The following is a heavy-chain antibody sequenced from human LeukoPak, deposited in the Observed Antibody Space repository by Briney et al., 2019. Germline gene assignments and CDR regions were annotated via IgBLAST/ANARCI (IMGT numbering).Heavy chain of an antibody. D-gene: IGHD6-13*01. CDR2: ISGSGGST. Sequence: PGGSLRLSCAASGFTFSSNAMSWVRQAPGKGLEWVSAISGSGGSTYYADSVKGRFTISRGNSKNTLFLQMNSLRAEDTAVYYCAKAGSWRYFDYWGQGTLVTVSS. CDR1: GFTFSSNA. V-gene: IGHV3-23*01. J-gene: IGHJ4*02. CDR3: AKAGSWRYFDY.